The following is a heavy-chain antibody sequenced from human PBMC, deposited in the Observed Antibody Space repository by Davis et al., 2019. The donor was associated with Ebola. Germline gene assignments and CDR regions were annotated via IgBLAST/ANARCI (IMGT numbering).Heavy chain of an antibody. J-gene: IGHJ3*01. D-gene: IGHD4-17*01. CDR3: STAFNSVTDAFDF. Sequence: GESLKISCAASGFTFDDYALHWVRQSPGKGLEWVSLISGNGGTTYYGDSVKGRFTISRDSAKNSLYLQMNNLRAEDTAVYYCSTAFNSVTDAFDFWGQGTMVTVSS. V-gene: IGHV3-43*02. CDR1: GFTFDDYA. CDR2: ISGNGGTT.